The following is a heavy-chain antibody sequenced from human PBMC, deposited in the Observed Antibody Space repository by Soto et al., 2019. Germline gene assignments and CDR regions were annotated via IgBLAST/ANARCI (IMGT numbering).Heavy chain of an antibody. CDR1: GYTFTGYY. CDR2: INPNSGGT. D-gene: IGHD6-13*01. Sequence: ASVKVSCQASGYTFTGYYMHWVRQAPGQGLEWMGWINPNSGGTNYAQKFQGRVTMTRDTSISTAYMELSRLRSDDTAVYYCARAGSSSFYYYYGMDVWGQGTTVTVSS. CDR3: ARAGSSSFYYYYGMDV. J-gene: IGHJ6*02. V-gene: IGHV1-2*02.